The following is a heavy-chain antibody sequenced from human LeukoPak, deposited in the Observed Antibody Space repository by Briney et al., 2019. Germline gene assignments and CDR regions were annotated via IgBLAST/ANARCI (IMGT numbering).Heavy chain of an antibody. CDR3: AKGPLRYFDWLPDY. V-gene: IGHV3-21*01. Sequence: PGGSLRLSCAASGFTFSSYSMNWVRQAPGKGLEWVSSISSSSSYIYYADSVKGRFTISRDNSKNTLYLQMNSLRAEDTAVYYCAKGPLRYFDWLPDYWGQGTLVTVSS. J-gene: IGHJ4*02. D-gene: IGHD3-9*01. CDR2: ISSSSSYI. CDR1: GFTFSSYS.